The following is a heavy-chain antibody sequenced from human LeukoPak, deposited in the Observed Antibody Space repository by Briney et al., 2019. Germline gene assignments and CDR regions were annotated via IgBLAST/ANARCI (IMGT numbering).Heavy chain of an antibody. J-gene: IGHJ4*02. CDR3: AREGRDFWSGYYTYFDY. V-gene: IGHV3-33*01. D-gene: IGHD3-3*01. CDR1: GFTFSSYG. Sequence: GRSLRLSCAASGFTFSSYGMHWVRQAPGKGLEWVAVIWYDGSNKYYADSVKGRFTISRDDSKNTLYLQMNSLRAEDTAVYYCAREGRDFWSGYYTYFDYWGQGTLVTVSS. CDR2: IWYDGSNK.